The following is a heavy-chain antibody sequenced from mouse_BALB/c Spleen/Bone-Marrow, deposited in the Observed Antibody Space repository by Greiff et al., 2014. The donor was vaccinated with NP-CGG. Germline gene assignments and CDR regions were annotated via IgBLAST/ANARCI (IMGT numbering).Heavy chain of an antibody. CDR3: AGPYGNYDAMDY. J-gene: IGHJ4*01. D-gene: IGHD2-1*01. Sequence: QVQLQQSGAELAKPGASVKMSCKASGYTFTSYWMHWVKQRPGQGLEWIGYINPSTGYTEYNQKFKDKATLTADKSSSTAYMQLSSLTSEDSAVYYCAGPYGNYDAMDYWGQGTSVTVSS. CDR2: INPSTGYT. CDR1: GYTFTSYW. V-gene: IGHV1-7*01.